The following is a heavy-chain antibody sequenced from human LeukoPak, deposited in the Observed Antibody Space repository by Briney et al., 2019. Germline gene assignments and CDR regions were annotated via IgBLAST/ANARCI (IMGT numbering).Heavy chain of an antibody. D-gene: IGHD4-17*01. Sequence: SETLSLTCAVYGGSFSGYYWSWIRQPPGKGLERIGEINHSGSTNYNPSLKSRVTISVDTSKNQFSLKLSSVTAADTAVYYCAAKQSSDYGDYYFDYWGQGTLVTVSS. CDR1: GGSFSGYY. V-gene: IGHV4-34*01. CDR2: INHSGST. CDR3: AAKQSSDYGDYYFDY. J-gene: IGHJ4*02.